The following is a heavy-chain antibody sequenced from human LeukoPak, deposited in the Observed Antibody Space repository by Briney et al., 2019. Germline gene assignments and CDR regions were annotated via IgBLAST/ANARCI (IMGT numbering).Heavy chain of an antibody. Sequence: TGGSLRLSCAASGFTFSSYGMHWVRQAPGKGLEWVAVISYDGSNKYYAGSVKGRFTISRDNSKNTLYLEMNSLRAEDAAVYYCAKSASGGYYFDYWGQGTLVTVSS. CDR1: GFTFSSYG. V-gene: IGHV3-30*18. D-gene: IGHD1-26*01. J-gene: IGHJ4*02. CDR2: ISYDGSNK. CDR3: AKSASGGYYFDY.